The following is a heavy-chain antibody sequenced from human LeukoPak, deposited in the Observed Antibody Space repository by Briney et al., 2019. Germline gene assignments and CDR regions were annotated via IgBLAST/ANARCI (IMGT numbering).Heavy chain of an antibody. CDR1: GFTFSSYE. V-gene: IGHV3-48*03. CDR3: AREGYYDSSGYLGVFDY. CDR2: ISSSGSTK. D-gene: IGHD3-22*01. Sequence: GGSLRLSCAASGFTFSSYEMNWVRQAPGKGLGWVSHISSSGSTKAYADSVKGRFTISRDNAKNSLYLQMNSLRAEDTAVYYCAREGYYDSSGYLGVFDYWGQGTLVTVSS. J-gene: IGHJ4*02.